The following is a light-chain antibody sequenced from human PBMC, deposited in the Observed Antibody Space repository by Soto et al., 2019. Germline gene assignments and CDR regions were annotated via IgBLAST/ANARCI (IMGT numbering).Light chain of an antibody. CDR2: AAS. Sequence: DIHMTHSPSSLSASVLDRVSITFRASQGISNYLAWYQQKPGKVPKLLIYAASTLQSGVPSRFSGSGSGTEFTLTISSLQPDDFATYYCQQYNTYSTFGQGTRLEIK. V-gene: IGKV1-27*01. CDR1: QGISNY. CDR3: QQYNTYST. J-gene: IGKJ5*01.